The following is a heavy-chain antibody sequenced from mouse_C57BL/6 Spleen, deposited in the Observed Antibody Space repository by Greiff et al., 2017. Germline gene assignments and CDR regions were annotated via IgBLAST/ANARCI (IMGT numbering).Heavy chain of an antibody. CDR1: GFSLTSYG. Sequence: QVQLKESGPGLVQPSQSLSITCTVSGFSLTSYGVHWVRQSPGKGLEWLGVIWSGGSTDYNAAFISRLSSSKDNSKSQVFFKMNSLQADDTAIYYCARTDYGSSYAMGYWGQGTSVTVSS. CDR3: ARTDYGSSYAMGY. D-gene: IGHD1-1*01. J-gene: IGHJ4*01. V-gene: IGHV2-2*01. CDR2: IWSGGST.